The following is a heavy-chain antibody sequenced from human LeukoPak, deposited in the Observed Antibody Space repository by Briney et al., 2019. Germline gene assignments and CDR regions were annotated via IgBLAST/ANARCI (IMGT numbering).Heavy chain of an antibody. D-gene: IGHD4-17*01. CDR1: GYTLTELS. V-gene: IGHV1-24*01. J-gene: IGHJ6*02. Sequence: GASVKVSCKVSGYTLTELSMHWVRQAPGKGLEWMGGFDPEDGETIYAQKFQGRVTMTEDTSTGTAYMELSSLRSEDTAVYYCATDKGYLTTEGYYYGMDVWGQGTTVTVSS. CDR3: ATDKGYLTTEGYYYGMDV. CDR2: FDPEDGET.